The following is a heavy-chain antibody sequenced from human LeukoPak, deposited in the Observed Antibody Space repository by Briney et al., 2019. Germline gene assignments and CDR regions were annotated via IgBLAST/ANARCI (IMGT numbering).Heavy chain of an antibody. V-gene: IGHV4-34*01. CDR1: GGSFSGYY. J-gene: IGHJ5*02. CDR2: TNHSGST. Sequence: SETLSLTCAVYGGSFSGYYWSWIRQPPGKGLEWIGETNHSGSTNYNPSLKSRVTISVDTSKNQFSLKLSSVTAADTAVYYCARIQLGYCSSTSCYNWPGVRFAPWGQGTLVTISS. CDR3: ARIQLGYCSSTSCYNWPGVRFAP. D-gene: IGHD2-2*02.